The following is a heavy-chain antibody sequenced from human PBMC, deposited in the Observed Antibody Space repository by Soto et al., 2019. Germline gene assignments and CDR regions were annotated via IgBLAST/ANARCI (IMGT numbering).Heavy chain of an antibody. CDR1: GFIFSSYW. D-gene: IGHD2-2*01. J-gene: IGHJ4*02. Sequence: GGSLRLSCAASGFIFSSYWMSWVRQAPGEGLEWVANIKQDGSEKYYVDSVKGRFTISRDNAKNSLYLQMNSLRAEDTAVYYCARLRYIVVPFDYWGQGALVTASS. CDR2: IKQDGSEK. CDR3: ARLRYIVVPFDY. V-gene: IGHV3-7*01.